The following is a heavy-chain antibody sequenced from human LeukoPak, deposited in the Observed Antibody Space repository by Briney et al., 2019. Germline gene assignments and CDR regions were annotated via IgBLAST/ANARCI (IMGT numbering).Heavy chain of an antibody. J-gene: IGHJ4*02. CDR2: IIPIFGTA. CDR1: GGTFSSYA. CDR3: ARLILTDYYYFDY. Sequence: GASVKVSCKASGGTFSSYAISWVRQAPGQGLEWMGGIIPIFGTANYAQKFQGRVTITADESTSTAYMELRSLRSDDTAVYYCARLILTDYYYFDYWGQGSLVTVSS. D-gene: IGHD3-9*01. V-gene: IGHV1-69*13.